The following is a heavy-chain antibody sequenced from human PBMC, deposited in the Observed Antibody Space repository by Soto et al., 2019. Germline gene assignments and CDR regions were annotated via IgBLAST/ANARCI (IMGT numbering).Heavy chain of an antibody. CDR3: ARDHGLYYDSSGYYYFDY. Sequence: GASVKVSCNASGYTFTGYYMHWVRQAPGQELEWMGWINPNSGGTNYAQKFQGRVTMTRDTSISTAYMELSRLRSDDTAVYYCARDHGLYYDSSGYYYFDYWGQGTLVTVSS. J-gene: IGHJ4*02. CDR2: INPNSGGT. D-gene: IGHD3-22*01. CDR1: GYTFTGYY. V-gene: IGHV1-2*02.